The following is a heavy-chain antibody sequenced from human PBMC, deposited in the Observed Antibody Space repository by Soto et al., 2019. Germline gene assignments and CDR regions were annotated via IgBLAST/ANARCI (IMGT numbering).Heavy chain of an antibody. J-gene: IGHJ6*02. CDR2: ISVIGDHT. CDR3: ARDSKNRQEGMDV. V-gene: IGHV3-21*01. CDR1: GFTLSRYA. Sequence: RGSLRLSCGASGFTLSRYAFKWVNQAPGKGLEWVSSISVIGDHTFYADSVKGRFTIYRDNAKNSLFLELTSLRADDTAVYFCARDSKNRQEGMDVWGQGTTVTVSS. D-gene: IGHD4-4*01.